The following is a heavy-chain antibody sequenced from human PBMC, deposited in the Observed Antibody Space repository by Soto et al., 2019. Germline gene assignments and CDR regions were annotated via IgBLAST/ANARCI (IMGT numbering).Heavy chain of an antibody. J-gene: IGHJ4*02. V-gene: IGHV4-59*12. Sequence: SETLSLTCTVSGGSISSYYWSWIRQPPGKGLEWIGYIYYSGSTNYNPPLKSRVTISVDTSKNQFSLNLGSVTAADTAVYYCARGNIAAALVYWGQGTLVTVSS. CDR3: ARGNIAAALVY. CDR1: GGSISSYY. D-gene: IGHD6-13*01. CDR2: IYYSGST.